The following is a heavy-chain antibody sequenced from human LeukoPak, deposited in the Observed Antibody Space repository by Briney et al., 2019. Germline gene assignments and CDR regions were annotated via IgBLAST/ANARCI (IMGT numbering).Heavy chain of an antibody. CDR2: ISYSGST. CDR1: GGSISSSSYY. J-gene: IGHJ4*02. D-gene: IGHD5-18*01. CDR3: ARAGMGYSYGDY. V-gene: IGHV4-39*07. Sequence: SETLSLTCTVSGGSISSSSYYWGWIRQPPGKGLEWIGSISYSGSTYYNPSLKSRVTISVDKSKNQFSLKLSSVTAADTAVYYCARAGMGYSYGDYWGQGTLVTVSS.